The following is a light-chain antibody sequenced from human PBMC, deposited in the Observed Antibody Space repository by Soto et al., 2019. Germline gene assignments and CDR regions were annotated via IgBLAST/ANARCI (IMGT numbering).Light chain of an antibody. CDR3: QQANSFPRT. Sequence: DIQMTQSPSSVSASVGDRVTITCRASQGISNWLAWYQQKPGEAPKLLIYAASSLQGGVPTRFSGSGSGTDFTLTNSSLHPEDFATYYCQQANSFPRTFGQGTPLEIK. CDR1: QGISNW. J-gene: IGKJ5*01. V-gene: IGKV1D-12*01. CDR2: AAS.